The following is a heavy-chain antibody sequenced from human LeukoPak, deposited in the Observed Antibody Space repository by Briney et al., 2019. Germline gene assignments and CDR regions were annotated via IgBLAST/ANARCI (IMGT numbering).Heavy chain of an antibody. J-gene: IGHJ6*03. CDR2: ISAYNGNT. Sequence: ASVKVSCKASGYTFTSYGISWVRQAPGQGLEWMGWISAYNGNTNYAQKLQGRVTMTTDTSTSTAYMELRSLRSDDTAVYYCASRSGSYSYYYYYMDVWGKGTTVTISS. D-gene: IGHD3-10*01. CDR3: ASRSGSYSYYYYYMDV. CDR1: GYTFTSYG. V-gene: IGHV1-18*01.